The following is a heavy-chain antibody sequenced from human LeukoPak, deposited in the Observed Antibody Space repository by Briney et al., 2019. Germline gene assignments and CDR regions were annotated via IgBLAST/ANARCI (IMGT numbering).Heavy chain of an antibody. CDR3: ARESGYHGSGFDP. CDR2: ISYDGSNE. Sequence: GGSLRLSCAASGFTFSSYVMHWVRQAPGKGLEWVAIISYDGSNEYYADSVKGRFTISRDNAKNTLYLQMNSLRADDTAVYYCARESGYHGSGFDPWGQGTLVTVSS. V-gene: IGHV3-30*04. D-gene: IGHD3-10*01. J-gene: IGHJ5*02. CDR1: GFTFSSYV.